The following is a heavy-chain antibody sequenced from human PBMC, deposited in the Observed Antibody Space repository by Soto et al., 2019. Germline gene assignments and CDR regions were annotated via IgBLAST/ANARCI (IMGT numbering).Heavy chain of an antibody. J-gene: IGHJ6*02. CDR1: GFTFSSYW. CDR3: ARTDYDFWSGYDYYYYGMDV. CDR2: IKQDGSEK. D-gene: IGHD3-3*01. V-gene: IGHV3-7*03. Sequence: GSLRLSCAASGFTFSSYWMSWVRQAPGKGLEWVANIKQDGSEKYYVDSVKGRFTISRDNAKNSLYLQMNSLRAEDTAVYYCARTDYDFWSGYDYYYYGMDVWGQGTTVTVSS.